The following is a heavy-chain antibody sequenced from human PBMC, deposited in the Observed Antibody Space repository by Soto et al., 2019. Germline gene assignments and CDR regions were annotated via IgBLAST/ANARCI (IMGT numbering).Heavy chain of an antibody. D-gene: IGHD3-10*01. CDR3: ARVGGAWYSDL. J-gene: IGHJ2*01. V-gene: IGHV3-7*01. CDR1: GFTFSTYY. Sequence: GGSLRLSCGAFGFTFSTYYMSWVRQAPGKGLEWVANIRQDGSEKFYVDSVRGRFTISRDNAKSSLYLQMNSLRAEDTAVYYGARVGGAWYSDLWGRGTLVTV. CDR2: IRQDGSEK.